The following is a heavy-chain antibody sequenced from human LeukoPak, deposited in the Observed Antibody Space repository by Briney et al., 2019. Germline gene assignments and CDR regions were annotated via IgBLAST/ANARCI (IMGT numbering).Heavy chain of an antibody. D-gene: IGHD3-10*01. CDR3: ASCQRGYDY. Sequence: GGSLRLSCAASEFTFSSYSMNWVRQAPGKGLEWVSSISSSSSYIYYADSVKGRFTISRDNAKNSLYLQMNSLRAEDTAVYYCASCQRGYDYWGQGTLVTVSS. CDR2: ISSSSSYI. J-gene: IGHJ4*02. CDR1: EFTFSSYS. V-gene: IGHV3-21*01.